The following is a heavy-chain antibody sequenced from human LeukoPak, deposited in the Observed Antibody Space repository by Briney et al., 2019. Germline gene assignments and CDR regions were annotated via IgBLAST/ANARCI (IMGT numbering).Heavy chain of an antibody. CDR1: GGSLSDYY. D-gene: IGHD2-2*01. Sequence: SETLSLTCAVYGGSLSDYYWSWIRQPPGKGLEWIGEINHSGSTNYNPSLKSRVTISVDTSKNQFSLKLSSVTAADTAVYYCARGGGDIVVVPAALDYWGQGTLVTVSS. V-gene: IGHV4-34*01. CDR2: INHSGST. CDR3: ARGGGDIVVVPAALDY. J-gene: IGHJ4*02.